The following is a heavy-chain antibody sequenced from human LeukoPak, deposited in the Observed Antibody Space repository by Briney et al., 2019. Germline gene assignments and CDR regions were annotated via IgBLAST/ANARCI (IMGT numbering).Heavy chain of an antibody. Sequence: PGGSLRLSCAASGLIVSSNYMSWVRQAPGRGLEWVSVIYSGGSTYYADSVKGRFTISRDNSKNTLYLQMNSLGAEDTAVYYCARDLGYCSGGDCYSAYWGQGTLVTVSS. CDR1: GLIVSSNY. CDR3: ARDLGYCSGGDCYSAY. CDR2: IYSGGST. D-gene: IGHD2-15*01. J-gene: IGHJ4*02. V-gene: IGHV3-53*01.